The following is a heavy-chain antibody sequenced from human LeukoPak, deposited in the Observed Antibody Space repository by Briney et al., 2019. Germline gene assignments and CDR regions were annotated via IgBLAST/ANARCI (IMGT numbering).Heavy chain of an antibody. CDR1: GFTFSSYA. J-gene: IGHJ4*02. V-gene: IGHV3-23*01. D-gene: IGHD1-26*01. CDR3: AKDLGRYRNNYFDY. CDR2: ISGSGGGT. Sequence: GSLRLSCAASGFTFSSYAMSWVRQAPEKGLEWVSTISGSGGGTYYADSVKGRFTISRDDSKNTLYLQMNSLRAEDTAVYYCAKDLGRYRNNYFDYWGQGTLVTVSS.